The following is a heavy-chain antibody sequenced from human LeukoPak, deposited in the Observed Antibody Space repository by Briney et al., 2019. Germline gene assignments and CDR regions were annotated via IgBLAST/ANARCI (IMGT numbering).Heavy chain of an antibody. J-gene: IGHJ4*02. CDR1: GYIVTTYG. Sequence: GASVKVSCKASGYIVTTYGISWVRQAPGQGLEWMGWISSYNGNTIYAQRFQGRLTMTTDTSTSTAYMELRSLRSDNTAVYYCARDSRLRDSERLLYPLDYWGQGALVTVSS. CDR3: ARDSRLRDSERLLYPLDY. D-gene: IGHD3-3*01. CDR2: ISSYNGNT. V-gene: IGHV1-18*01.